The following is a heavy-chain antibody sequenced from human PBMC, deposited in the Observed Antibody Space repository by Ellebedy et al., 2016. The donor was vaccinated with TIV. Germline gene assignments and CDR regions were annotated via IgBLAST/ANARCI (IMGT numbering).Heavy chain of an antibody. D-gene: IGHD3-22*01. V-gene: IGHV3-23*01. J-gene: IGHJ4*02. CDR3: AKVRSPGYSHFDD. CDR1: GFMFRSYD. CDR2: VSSFGDKT. Sequence: PGGSLRLSCAASGFMFRSYDMAWVRQAPGTGLEWVSSVSSFGDKTYYRDSVKGRLTIFKDNSKNMVFLQMNSLRTEDTAVYYCAKVRSPGYSHFDDWGQGTPVTVSS.